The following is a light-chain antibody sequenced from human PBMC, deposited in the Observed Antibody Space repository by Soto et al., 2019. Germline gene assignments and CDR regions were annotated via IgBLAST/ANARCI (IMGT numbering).Light chain of an antibody. Sequence: ILVTQSPATLSVSPGERVTLSCRASQNSNSNLAWYQQKPGQPPRLVLYGPSTRATGIPARFSGSGSGTEFTLTIGSLQSEDFAVSYCQQYHNWPPITFGQGTRLEIK. V-gene: IGKV3-15*01. CDR2: GPS. CDR1: QNSNSN. CDR3: QQYHNWPPIT. J-gene: IGKJ5*01.